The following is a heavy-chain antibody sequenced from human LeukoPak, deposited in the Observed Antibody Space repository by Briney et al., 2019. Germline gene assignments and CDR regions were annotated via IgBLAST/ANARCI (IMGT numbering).Heavy chain of an antibody. CDR2: INHSGST. CDR1: GGSFSGYY. V-gene: IGHV4-34*01. J-gene: IGHJ4*02. D-gene: IGHD5-18*01. CDR3: ARGRYSYGGLDY. Sequence: TSETLSLTCAVYGGSFSGYYWIWICQPPGKGLEWIGEINHSGSTNYNPSLKSRVTISVDTSKNQFSLKLSSVTAADTAVYYCARGRYSYGGLDYWGQGTLVTVSS.